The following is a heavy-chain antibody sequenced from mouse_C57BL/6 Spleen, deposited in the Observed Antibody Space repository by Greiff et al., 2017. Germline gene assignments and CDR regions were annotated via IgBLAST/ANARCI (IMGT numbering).Heavy chain of an antibody. D-gene: IGHD5-5*01. CDR3: ASRRDYPFAY. J-gene: IGHJ3*01. Sequence: EVHLVESGGDLVKPGGSLKLSCAASGFTFSSYGMSWVRQTPDKRLEWVATISSGGSYTYYPDSVKGRFTISRDNAKNTLYLQMSTLKSEDTAMYYCASRRDYPFAYWGKGTLVTVSA. V-gene: IGHV5-6*01. CDR1: GFTFSSYG. CDR2: ISSGGSYT.